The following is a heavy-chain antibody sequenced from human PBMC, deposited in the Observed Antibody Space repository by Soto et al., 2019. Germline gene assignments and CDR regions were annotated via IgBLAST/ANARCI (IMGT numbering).Heavy chain of an antibody. CDR1: GYSFTSYW. Sequence: GESLKISCKGSGYSFTSYWIGWVRQMPGKGLEWMGIIYPGDSDTRYSPSFQGQVTISADKSISTAYLQWSSLKASDTAMYYCARHYTVTTTLEEEYFDYWGQGTLVTVSS. CDR2: IYPGDSDT. J-gene: IGHJ4*02. V-gene: IGHV5-51*01. CDR3: ARHYTVTTTLEEEYFDY. D-gene: IGHD4-17*01.